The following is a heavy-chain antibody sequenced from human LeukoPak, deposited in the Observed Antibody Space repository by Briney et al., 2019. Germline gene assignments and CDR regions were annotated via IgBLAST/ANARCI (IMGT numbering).Heavy chain of an antibody. V-gene: IGHV1-2*02. CDR3: AREGRGWAFDI. D-gene: IGHD2-15*01. CDR1: GYTFSGFY. CDR2: ISPNSGGT. Sequence: GASVKVSCKPSGYTFSGFYIHWVRQAPGQGLEWMGWISPNSGGTNYAQKFQGRVTMTRDTSISTAYMELSRLRSDDTAVYYCAREGRGWAFDIWGQGTMVTVSS. J-gene: IGHJ3*02.